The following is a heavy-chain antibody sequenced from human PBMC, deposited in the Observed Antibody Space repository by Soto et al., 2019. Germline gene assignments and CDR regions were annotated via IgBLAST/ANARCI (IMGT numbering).Heavy chain of an antibody. Sequence: QVQLVESGGGVVQPGRSLRLSCAASGFTFSSYGMHWVRQAPGKGLEWVAVIWYDGSNKYYADSVKGRFTISRDNSKNTLYLQMNSLRAEDTAVYYCAREGGGRATVTTPSRYYYYGMDVWGQGTTVTVSS. V-gene: IGHV3-33*01. CDR1: GFTFSSYG. CDR3: AREGGGRATVTTPSRYYYYGMDV. D-gene: IGHD4-17*01. J-gene: IGHJ6*02. CDR2: IWYDGSNK.